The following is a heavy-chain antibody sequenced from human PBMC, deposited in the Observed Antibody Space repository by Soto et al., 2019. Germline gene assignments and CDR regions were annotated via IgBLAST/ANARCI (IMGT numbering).Heavy chain of an antibody. D-gene: IGHD3-3*01. Sequence: GGSLRLSCAASGFTFDDYAMHWVRQAPGKGLEWVSGISWNSGSIGYADSVKGRFTISRDNAKNTLYLQMNSLRAEDTAVYYCAKESTIFGVVIAPFDYWGQGTLVTV. CDR2: ISWNSGSI. CDR3: AKESTIFGVVIAPFDY. V-gene: IGHV3-9*01. CDR1: GFTFDDYA. J-gene: IGHJ4*02.